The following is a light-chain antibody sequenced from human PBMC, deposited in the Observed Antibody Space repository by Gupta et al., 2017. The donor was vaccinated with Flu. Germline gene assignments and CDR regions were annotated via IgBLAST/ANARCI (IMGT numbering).Light chain of an antibody. V-gene: IGLV3-21*02. CDR3: QVWDNSSDPVV. Sequence: GQTARITCGGNNIGSKSVHWYQRKPGQAPVLVVYDDSDRPSGIPERFSGSNSGNTATLTISRVEAGDEADYYCQVWDNSSDPVVFGGGTKLTVL. J-gene: IGLJ2*01. CDR2: DDS. CDR1: NIGSKS.